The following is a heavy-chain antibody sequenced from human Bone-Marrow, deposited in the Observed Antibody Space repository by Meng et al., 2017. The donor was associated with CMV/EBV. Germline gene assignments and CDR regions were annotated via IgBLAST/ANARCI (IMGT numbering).Heavy chain of an antibody. CDR2: VNWKSNSI. D-gene: IGHD6-13*01. CDR3: AREANQGYSDWFDP. CDR1: GLTFDNYA. V-gene: IGHV3-9*01. J-gene: IGHJ5*02. Sequence: SLKISCAASGLTFDNYAMHWVRQAPGKGLEWVSGVNWKSNSIAYADSVKGRFTISRDNAKNSLYLQMNSLRTEDTAFYYCAREANQGYSDWFDPWGEGTLVTVSS.